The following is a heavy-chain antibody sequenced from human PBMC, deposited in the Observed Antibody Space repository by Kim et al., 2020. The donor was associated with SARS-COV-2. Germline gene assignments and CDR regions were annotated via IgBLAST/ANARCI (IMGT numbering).Heavy chain of an antibody. Sequence: YADSVKGRFTISRDNSKNTLYLQMNSLRAEDTAVYYCAKDHIVATIPLDYWGQGTLVTVSS. D-gene: IGHD5-12*01. J-gene: IGHJ4*02. V-gene: IGHV3-30*02. CDR3: AKDHIVATIPLDY.